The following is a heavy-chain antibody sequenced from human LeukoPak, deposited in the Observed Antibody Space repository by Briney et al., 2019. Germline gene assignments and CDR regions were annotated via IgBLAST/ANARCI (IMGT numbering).Heavy chain of an antibody. CDR3: ARYCSSTSCYSNYYNWFDP. V-gene: IGHV4-30-2*01. CDR1: GGSISSGGYS. D-gene: IGHD2-2*01. J-gene: IGHJ5*02. Sequence: SETLSLTCAVSGGSISSGGYSWSWIRQPPGTGLEWIGYIYHSGSTYYNPSLKSRVTISVDRSMNQFSLKLSSVTAADTAVYYCARYCSSTSCYSNYYNWFDPWGQGTLVTVSS. CDR2: IYHSGST.